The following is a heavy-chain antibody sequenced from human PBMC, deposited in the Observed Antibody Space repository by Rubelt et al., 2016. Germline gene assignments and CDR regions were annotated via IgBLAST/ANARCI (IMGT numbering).Heavy chain of an antibody. J-gene: IGHJ6*02. CDR1: GYNLPSYG. CDR3: ARRQQLDYYYGRDV. D-gene: IGHD6-13*01. CDR2: ISAYNGNA. Sequence: QVQLVQSGAEVKKSGASVKVSCKASGYNLPSYGISWVRQAPGHGLEWMGWISAYNGNANYAQKLQGRVTMTTDTSTSTAYMELRSLRSDDTAVYYCARRQQLDYYYGRDVWGQGTTVTVSS. V-gene: IGHV1-18*01.